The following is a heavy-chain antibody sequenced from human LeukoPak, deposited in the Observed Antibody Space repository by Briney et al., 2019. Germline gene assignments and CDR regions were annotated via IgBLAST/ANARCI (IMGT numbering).Heavy chain of an antibody. J-gene: IGHJ4*02. CDR1: GGSISSYY. CDR3: ARGLDSSSSY. Sequence: SETLSLTCTVSGGSISSYYWSWIRQPPGKGLEWIGYIYYSGSTNYNPSLKSRVTISVDTSKNQFSLKLSSVTAADTAVYYCARGLDSSSSYWGQGTLVTVSS. V-gene: IGHV4-59*08. CDR2: IYYSGST. D-gene: IGHD6-6*01.